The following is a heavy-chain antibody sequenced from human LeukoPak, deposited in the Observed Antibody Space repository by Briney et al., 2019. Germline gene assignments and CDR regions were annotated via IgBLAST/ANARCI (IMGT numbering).Heavy chain of an antibody. J-gene: IGHJ6*03. Sequence: GVSLRLSCAASGFTFSSYAMSWVRQAPGKGLEWVSAISGSGSSTYYAGSVKGRFTISRDNSKNTLYLQMNSLRAEDTAVYYCAKGLTVAGTSYFYYMDVWGKGTTATVSS. D-gene: IGHD6-19*01. CDR2: ISGSGSST. V-gene: IGHV3-23*01. CDR3: AKGLTVAGTSYFYYMDV. CDR1: GFTFSSYA.